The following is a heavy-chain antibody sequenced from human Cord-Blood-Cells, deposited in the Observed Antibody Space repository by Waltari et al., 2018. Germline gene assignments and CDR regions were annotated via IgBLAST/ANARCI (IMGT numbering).Heavy chain of an antibody. D-gene: IGHD6-6*01. CDR2: INPNSGGT. V-gene: IGHV1-2*04. J-gene: IGHJ4*02. CDR3: ARDEGYSSSYFDY. CDR1: GYTFTCYY. Sequence: QVQLVQSGAEVKKPGASVKVSCKASGYTFTCYYMHWGRQAPGQGLEWVGWINPNSGGTNYAQKFQGWVTMTRDTSISTAYMELSRLRSDDTAVYYCARDEGYSSSYFDYWGQGTLVTVSS.